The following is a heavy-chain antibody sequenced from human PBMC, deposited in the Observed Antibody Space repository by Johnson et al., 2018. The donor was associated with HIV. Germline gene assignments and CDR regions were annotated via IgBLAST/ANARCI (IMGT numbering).Heavy chain of an antibody. D-gene: IGHD3-22*01. J-gene: IGHJ3*02. CDR2: IRYDGSNK. V-gene: IGHV3-30*02. CDR3: AKAQKGQYYYGRSGGDLTDM. CDR1: GFTFSDYY. Sequence: QVQLVESGGGVVQPGGSLRLSCAASGFTFSDYYMSWIRQAPGKGLELVAFIRYDGSNKYYADSVKGRFTISRDNSKNTLYLQMNSLRAEDTAVYYCAKAQKGQYYYGRSGGDLTDMWGQGTMGTVSS.